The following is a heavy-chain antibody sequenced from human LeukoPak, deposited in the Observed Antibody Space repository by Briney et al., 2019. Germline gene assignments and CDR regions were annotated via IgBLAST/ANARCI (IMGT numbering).Heavy chain of an antibody. J-gene: IGHJ4*02. CDR3: ARGSTSDWPLDH. Sequence: GASVKVSCKASGYTFTGYAMHWVRQAPGQRLEWMGWINAGNGNTKYSQKFQGRVTITRDTSASTAYIELRSLRSEDTAMYYCARGSTSDWPLDHWGQETLVTISS. D-gene: IGHD2-2*01. CDR2: INAGNGNT. V-gene: IGHV1-3*01. CDR1: GYTFTGYA.